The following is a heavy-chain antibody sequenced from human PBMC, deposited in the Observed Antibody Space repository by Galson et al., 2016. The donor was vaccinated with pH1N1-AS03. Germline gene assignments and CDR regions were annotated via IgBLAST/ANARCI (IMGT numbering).Heavy chain of an antibody. Sequence: SVKVSCQASGYTFAYYYVHWVRQAPGQGLEWMGWINPSSGGTKFAQKFQGTVSMTTDTPTRTAYMELSRLRSDDTAVYYCARGGGSALDSWGQGTLVTVSS. CDR1: GYTFAYYY. CDR3: ARGGGSALDS. D-gene: IGHD1-26*01. CDR2: INPSSGGT. J-gene: IGHJ4*02. V-gene: IGHV1-2*02.